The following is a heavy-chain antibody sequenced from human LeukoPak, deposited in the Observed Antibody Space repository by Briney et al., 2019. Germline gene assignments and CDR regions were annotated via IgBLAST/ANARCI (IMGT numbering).Heavy chain of an antibody. CDR3: ATGAGDYASYYYYYMDV. Sequence: ASVKVSCKVSGYTLTELSMHWVRQAPGKGLEWMGGFDPEDGETIYAQKFQGKVTMTEDTSTDTAYMELSSLRSEDTAVYYCATGAGDYASYYYYYMDVWGKGTTVTVSS. J-gene: IGHJ6*03. D-gene: IGHD4-17*01. CDR1: GYTLTELS. CDR2: FDPEDGET. V-gene: IGHV1-24*01.